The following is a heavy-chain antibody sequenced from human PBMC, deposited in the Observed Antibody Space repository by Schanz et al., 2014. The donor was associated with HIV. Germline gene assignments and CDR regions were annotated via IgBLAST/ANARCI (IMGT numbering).Heavy chain of an antibody. CDR2: ISFDGNII. Sequence: DVQLVESGKYLVEPGESLRLSCVASGFNFSRYNMNWVRQTPGKGLEWISHISFDGNIIYYADSVQGRFTISRDNAKNSLYLQMNSLRAEDTALYYCAKDRGVGSAMVTNYYYGMDVWGQGTTVTVSS. CDR3: AKDRGVGSAMVTNYYYGMDV. J-gene: IGHJ6*02. D-gene: IGHD5-18*01. V-gene: IGHV3-48*01. CDR1: GFNFSRYN.